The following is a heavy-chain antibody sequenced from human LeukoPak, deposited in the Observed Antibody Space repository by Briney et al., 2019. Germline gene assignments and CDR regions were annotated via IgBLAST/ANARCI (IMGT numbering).Heavy chain of an antibody. V-gene: IGHV1-8*02. CDR3: ARVTTRSDAFDI. J-gene: IGHJ3*02. Sequence: ASVKVSCKASGYTLTNYDINWVRQATGQGLEWMGWMNPNSGNSGYAQKFQGRVTMTRNTSISTAYMELSSLRSEDTAVYYCARVTTRSDAFDIWGQGTMVTVSS. CDR2: MNPNSGNS. D-gene: IGHD4-11*01. CDR1: GYTLTNYD.